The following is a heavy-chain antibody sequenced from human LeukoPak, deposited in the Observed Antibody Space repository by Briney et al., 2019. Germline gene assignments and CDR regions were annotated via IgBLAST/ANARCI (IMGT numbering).Heavy chain of an antibody. Sequence: PSETLSLTCTVSGGSISSSSYYWGWIRQPPGKGLEWIGSIYYSGSTYYNPSLKSRVTISVDTSKNQFSLKLSSVTAADTAVYYCATDGNMDYSYGDYWGQGTLVTVSS. CDR3: ATDGNMDYSYGDY. D-gene: IGHD5-18*01. CDR1: GGSISSSSYY. J-gene: IGHJ4*02. CDR2: IYYSGST. V-gene: IGHV4-39*07.